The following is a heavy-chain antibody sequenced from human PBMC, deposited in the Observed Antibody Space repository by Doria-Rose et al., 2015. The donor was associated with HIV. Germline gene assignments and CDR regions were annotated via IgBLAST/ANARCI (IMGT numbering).Heavy chain of an antibody. D-gene: IGHD5-12*01. CDR1: GFAFSSAW. Sequence: SCAASGFAFSSAWMNWVRQAPGEGLEYVGRIKSKSDGGTTDYVAPVKGRFTISRDDSKNTVYLQMNSLKTEDTAVYYCSTGGYDWGQGALVTVSS. CDR3: STGGYD. J-gene: IGHJ4*02. V-gene: IGHV3-15*01. CDR2: IKSKSDGGTT.